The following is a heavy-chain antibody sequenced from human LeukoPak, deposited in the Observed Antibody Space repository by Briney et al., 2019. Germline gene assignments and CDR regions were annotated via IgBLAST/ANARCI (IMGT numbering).Heavy chain of an antibody. CDR3: ARDRNPYLNRYYFDY. J-gene: IGHJ4*02. D-gene: IGHD1-14*01. CDR2: ISSSGSTI. Sequence: GGSLRLSCAASGFTFSSYEMNWVRQAPGKGLEWVSYISSSGSTIYYTDSVKGRFTISRDNAKNSLYLQMNSLRAEDTAVYYCARDRNPYLNRYYFDYWGQGTLVTVSS. V-gene: IGHV3-48*03. CDR1: GFTFSSYE.